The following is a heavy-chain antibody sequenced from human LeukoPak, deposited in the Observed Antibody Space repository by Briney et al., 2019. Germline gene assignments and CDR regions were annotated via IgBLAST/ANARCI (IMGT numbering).Heavy chain of an antibody. CDR2: IYYSGST. CDR1: GGSISSSSYY. Sequence: SETLSLTCTVSGGSISSSSYYWGWIRQPPGKGLEWIRSIYYSGSTYYNPSLKSRVTISVDSSNNQFSLKLSSVTAADTAVYYCARRKVNGDYSDYWGQGTLVTVSS. D-gene: IGHD4-17*01. V-gene: IGHV4-39*01. J-gene: IGHJ4*02. CDR3: ARRKVNGDYSDY.